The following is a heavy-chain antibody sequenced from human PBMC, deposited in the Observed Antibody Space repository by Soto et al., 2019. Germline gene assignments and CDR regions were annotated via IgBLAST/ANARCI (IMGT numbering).Heavy chain of an antibody. CDR1: GFTFSSYG. Sequence: GGSLRLSCAASGFTFSSYGMHWVRQAPGKGLEWVAVIWYDGSNKYYADSVKGRFTISRDNSKNTLYLQMNSLRAEDTAVYYCAREGREDDFWSGYYPHNWFDPWGQGTLVTVSS. J-gene: IGHJ5*02. D-gene: IGHD3-3*01. CDR3: AREGREDDFWSGYYPHNWFDP. CDR2: IWYDGSNK. V-gene: IGHV3-33*01.